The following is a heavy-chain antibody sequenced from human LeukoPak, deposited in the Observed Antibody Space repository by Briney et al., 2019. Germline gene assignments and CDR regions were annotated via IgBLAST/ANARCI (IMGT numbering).Heavy chain of an antibody. Sequence: PGGSLRLSCAGSGFFFSSYWMTWVRQAPGKGLEWVANINQDGGKKYYADSVKGRFTISRDDAKNSLYLQMNSLRVEDTAIYYCARGRYFDWLFDYWGQGTLVTVSS. D-gene: IGHD3-9*01. V-gene: IGHV3-7*03. CDR2: INQDGGKK. J-gene: IGHJ4*02. CDR3: ARGRYFDWLFDY. CDR1: GFFFSSYW.